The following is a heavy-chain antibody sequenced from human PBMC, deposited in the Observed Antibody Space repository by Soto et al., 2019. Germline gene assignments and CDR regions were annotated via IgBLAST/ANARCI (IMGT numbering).Heavy chain of an antibody. Sequence: GASVKVSCKASGYTFTGYYMHWVRQAPGQGLEWMGWINPNSGGTNYAQKFQGWVTMTRDTSISTAYMELSRLRSDDTAVYYCARTKITMIGGTDFDYWGQGTLVTVSP. CDR2: INPNSGGT. CDR1: GYTFTGYY. CDR3: ARTKITMIGGTDFDY. J-gene: IGHJ4*02. D-gene: IGHD3-22*01. V-gene: IGHV1-2*04.